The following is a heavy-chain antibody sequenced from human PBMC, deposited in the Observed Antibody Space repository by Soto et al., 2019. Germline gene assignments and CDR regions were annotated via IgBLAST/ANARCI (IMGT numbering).Heavy chain of an antibody. Sequence: PGESLKISCKGSRFTTYWITWVRQMPGKGLEWMGRIDPSDSYTSYSPSFQGHVIISADKSVSTAYLQWSSLKASDAAIYYCTRSYSSLDGYGMDVWGQGTTVTVSS. J-gene: IGHJ6*02. V-gene: IGHV5-10-1*01. CDR3: TRSYSSLDGYGMDV. CDR2: IDPSDSYT. D-gene: IGHD6-13*01. CDR1: RFTTYW.